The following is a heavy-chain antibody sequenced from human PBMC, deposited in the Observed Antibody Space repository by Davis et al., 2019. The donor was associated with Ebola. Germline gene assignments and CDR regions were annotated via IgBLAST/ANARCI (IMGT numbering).Heavy chain of an antibody. V-gene: IGHV1-69*13. Sequence: SVQVSCKASGYTFTSYDINWVRQAPGQGLEWMGGIIPIFGTANYAQKFQGRVTITADEFTSTAYMELSSLRSEDTAEYYCARDLGYCSGGSCYQYYFDYWGQGTLVTVSS. CDR3: ARDLGYCSGGSCYQYYFDY. CDR2: IIPIFGTA. D-gene: IGHD2-15*01. J-gene: IGHJ4*02. CDR1: GYTFTSYD.